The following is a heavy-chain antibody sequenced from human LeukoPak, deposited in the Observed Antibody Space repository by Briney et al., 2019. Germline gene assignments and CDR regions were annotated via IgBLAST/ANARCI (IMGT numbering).Heavy chain of an antibody. CDR3: ARWFGELFVFDY. CDR2: IYYSGST. CDR1: GGSISSYY. D-gene: IGHD3-10*01. Sequence: PSETLSLTCTVSGGSISSYYWIWIRQPPGKGLEWIGYIYYSGSTNYNPSLKSRVTISVDTSKNQFSLKLSSVTAADTAVYYCARWFGELFVFDYWGQGTLVTVSS. J-gene: IGHJ4*02. V-gene: IGHV4-59*01.